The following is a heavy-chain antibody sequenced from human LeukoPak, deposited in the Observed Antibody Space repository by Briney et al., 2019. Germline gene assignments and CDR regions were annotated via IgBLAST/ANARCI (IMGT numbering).Heavy chain of an antibody. CDR2: INPNSGGT. CDR1: GYTFIVYY. V-gene: IGHV1-2*02. J-gene: IGHJ6*02. Sequence: ASVKVSCKASGYTFIVYYMHWVRQAPGQGLEWMGWINPNSGGTNYAQKFQGRVTMTRDTSISTAYMELSRLRSDDTAVYYYASGSYYSHYYYYGMDVWGQGTTVTVSS. CDR3: ASGSYYSHYYYYGMDV. D-gene: IGHD3-10*01.